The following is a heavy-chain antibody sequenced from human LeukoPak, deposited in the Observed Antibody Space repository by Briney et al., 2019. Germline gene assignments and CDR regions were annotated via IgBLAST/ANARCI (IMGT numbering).Heavy chain of an antibody. J-gene: IGHJ4*02. V-gene: IGHV3-11*05. CDR1: GFTFSAYY. CDR2: ISSDSGKI. Sequence: GGSLRLSCAASGFTFSAYYMNWIRQAPGKGLEWVSYISSDSGKIHYAGSVKGRFAISRDNARDSLFLQMNSLRGDDTAVYYCARAFYSSGNSYFDTWGQGTLVTVSP. D-gene: IGHD3-10*01. CDR3: ARAFYSSGNSYFDT.